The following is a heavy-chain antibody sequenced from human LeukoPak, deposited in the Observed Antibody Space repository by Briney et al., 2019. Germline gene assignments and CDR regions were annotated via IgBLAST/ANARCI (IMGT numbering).Heavy chain of an antibody. CDR1: GGSISSYY. V-gene: IGHV4-59*01. CDR3: AARERLDWILY. Sequence: PSETLSLTCTVSGGSISSYYWSWIRQPLGKGREWIGYIYYSGSSNHNPSLKSRVTMSVDTSKNQLSLNLTSVTAADTAVYYCAARERLDWILYWGQGTLVTVSS. D-gene: IGHD3-9*01. J-gene: IGHJ4*02. CDR2: IYYSGSS.